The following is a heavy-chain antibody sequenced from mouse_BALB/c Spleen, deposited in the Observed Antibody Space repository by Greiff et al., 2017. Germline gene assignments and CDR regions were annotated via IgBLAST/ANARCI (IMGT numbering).Heavy chain of an antibody. CDR1: GYAFSSSW. V-gene: IGHV1-80*01. J-gene: IGHJ2*01. D-gene: IGHD1-2*01. CDR3: ARSDYGLYFDY. CDR2: IYPGDGDT. Sequence: QVQLQQPGAELVRPGASVKISCKASGYAFSSSWMNWVKQRPGQGLEWIGRIYPGDGDTNYNGKFKGKATLTADKSSSTAYMQLSSLTSVDSAVYFCARSDYGLYFDYWGQGTTLTVSS.